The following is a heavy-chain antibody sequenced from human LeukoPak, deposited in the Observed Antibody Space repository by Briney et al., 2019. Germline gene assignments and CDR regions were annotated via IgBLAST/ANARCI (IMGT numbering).Heavy chain of an antibody. D-gene: IGHD2-15*01. CDR1: GYTFTGYY. V-gene: IGHV1-2*02. J-gene: IGHJ4*02. CDR3: ATGGVLLGYYSGGSCYV. CDR2: INPNSGGT. Sequence: ASVKVSCKASGYTFTGYYVHWVRQAPGQGLEWMGWINPNSGGTNYAQKFLGRVTMTRDTSISTAYMELSRLRSDDTAVYYCATGGVLLGYYSGGSCYVWGQGTLVTVSS.